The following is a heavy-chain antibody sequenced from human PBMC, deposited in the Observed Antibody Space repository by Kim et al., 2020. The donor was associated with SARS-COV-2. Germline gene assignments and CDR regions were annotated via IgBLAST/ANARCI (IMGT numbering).Heavy chain of an antibody. CDR1: GGSFSGYY. CDR3: ARGRIVVVPAATVNYYYYG. J-gene: IGHJ6*01. CDR2: INHSGST. V-gene: IGHV4-34*01. Sequence: SETLSLTCAVYGGSFSGYYWSWIRQPPGKGLEWIGEINHSGSTNYNPSLKSRVTISVDTSKNQFSLKLSSVTAADTAVYYCARGRIVVVPAATVNYYYYG. D-gene: IGHD2-2*01.